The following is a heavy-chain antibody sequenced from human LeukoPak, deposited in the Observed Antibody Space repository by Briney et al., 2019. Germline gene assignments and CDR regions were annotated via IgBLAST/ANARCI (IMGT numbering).Heavy chain of an antibody. CDR3: ARVDPSLRYFYYFDY. CDR2: ISAYNGNT. V-gene: IGHV1-18*01. Sequence: ASVKVSCKASGYTFTSYGISWVRQAPGQGLEWMGWISAYNGNTNYAQKLQGRVTMTTDTSTSTAYMELRSLRSDDTAVYYCARVDPSLRYFYYFDYWGQGTLVTASS. D-gene: IGHD3-9*01. J-gene: IGHJ4*02. CDR1: GYTFTSYG.